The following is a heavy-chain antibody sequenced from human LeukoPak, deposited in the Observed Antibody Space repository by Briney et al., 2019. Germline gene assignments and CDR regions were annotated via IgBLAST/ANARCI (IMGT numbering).Heavy chain of an antibody. CDR3: AKVETATNAFDY. CDR1: GVTFSSDA. Sequence: PGGSLRLSCAASGVTFSSDAMSWGRQAPGKGLGWGSAMSGSGGGTYSADSAKGRLTMSRENAKTTLYLHMNSLRAEATAVYYCAKVETATNAFDYWGQGPLVTVSS. V-gene: IGHV3-23*01. J-gene: IGHJ4*02. CDR2: MSGSGGGT. D-gene: IGHD5-24*01.